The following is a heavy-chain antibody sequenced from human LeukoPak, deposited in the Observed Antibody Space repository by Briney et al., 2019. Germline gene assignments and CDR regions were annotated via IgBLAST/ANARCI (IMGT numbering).Heavy chain of an antibody. D-gene: IGHD1-26*01. CDR1: GGSISSGSYY. CDR3: ARGYPWGSGNDAFDI. J-gene: IGHJ3*02. Sequence: SSETLSLTCTVSGGSISSGSYYWCWIRQPAGKGLEWIGRIYTSGSTNYNPSLKSRVTISVDTSKNQFSLKLSSVTAADTAVYYCARGYPWGSGNDAFDIWGQGTMVTVSS. V-gene: IGHV4-61*02. CDR2: IYTSGST.